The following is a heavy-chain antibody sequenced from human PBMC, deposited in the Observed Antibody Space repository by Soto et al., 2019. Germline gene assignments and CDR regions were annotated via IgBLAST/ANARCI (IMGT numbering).Heavy chain of an antibody. D-gene: IGHD6-19*01. CDR2: ISGSCGST. CDR1: ASTFTSYS. Sequence: PAESLRLSCPPSASTFTSYSMGCVRQAPGEGLEWVSAISGSCGSTYYADYGKGRFTNSRDNSKNTLYLQMNSLRAEDTAVYYCAKDWGRIAVAKILDYWGQGTLVNVPS. CDR3: AKDWGRIAVAKILDY. V-gene: IGHV3-23*01. J-gene: IGHJ4*02.